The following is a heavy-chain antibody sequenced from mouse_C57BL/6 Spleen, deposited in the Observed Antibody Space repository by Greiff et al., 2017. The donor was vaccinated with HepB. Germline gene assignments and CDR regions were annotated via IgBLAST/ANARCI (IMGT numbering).Heavy chain of an antibody. CDR1: GFSLTSYG. CDR3: ARSPVSFYYDYDVWFAY. D-gene: IGHD2-4*01. J-gene: IGHJ3*01. Sequence: VQLQQSGPGLVQPSPSLSITCTVSGFSLTSYGVHWVRQSPGKGLEWLGVIWSGGSTDDNAAFISRLSISKDNSKSQVFFKMNSLQADDTAIYYCARSPVSFYYDYDVWFAYWGQGTLVTVSA. V-gene: IGHV2-2*01. CDR2: IWSGGST.